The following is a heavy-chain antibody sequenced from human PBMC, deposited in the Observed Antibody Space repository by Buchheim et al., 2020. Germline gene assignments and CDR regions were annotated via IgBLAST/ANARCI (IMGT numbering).Heavy chain of an antibody. V-gene: IGHV3-7*01. CDR2: IKQDGSEK. J-gene: IGHJ6*02. CDR1: GFTFSSYW. D-gene: IGHD3-10*01. Sequence: EVQLVESGGGLVQPGGSLRLSCAASGFTFSSYWMSWVRQAPGKGLEWVANIKQDGSEKYYVDSVKGRFTISRDNAKNSLYLQMNSLGAEDTAVYYCARPDLLWFRQSYYYGMDVWGQGTT. CDR3: ARPDLLWFRQSYYYGMDV.